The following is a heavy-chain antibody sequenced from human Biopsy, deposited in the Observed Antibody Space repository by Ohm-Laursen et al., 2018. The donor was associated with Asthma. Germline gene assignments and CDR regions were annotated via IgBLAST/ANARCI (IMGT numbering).Heavy chain of an antibody. V-gene: IGHV1-69*13. J-gene: IGHJ6*02. D-gene: IGHD3-16*01. CDR1: GGTFRTYA. CDR3: ARVDAIMISGDFYFYSGFDL. CDR2: IIPMYGVP. Sequence: SVKVSCKPSGGTFRTYAFNWVRQAPGQGLEWMGGIIPMYGVPKVAQKFQGRVTITADESMSTAYMEMSSLRSEDTAVYYCARVDAIMISGDFYFYSGFDLWGQGTTVRVSS.